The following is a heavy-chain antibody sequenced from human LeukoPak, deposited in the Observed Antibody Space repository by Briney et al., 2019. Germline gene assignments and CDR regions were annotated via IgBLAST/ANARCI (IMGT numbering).Heavy chain of an antibody. CDR2: IYYSGST. CDR1: GGSISSGGYY. CDR3: ARHYGVDDAFDI. J-gene: IGHJ3*02. V-gene: IGHV4-31*03. Sequence: SETLSLTCTVSGGSISSGGYYWSWIRQHPGKGLEWIGYIYYSGSTYYNPSLKSRVTISVDTSKNQFSLKLSSVTAADTAVYYCARHYGVDDAFDIWGQGTMVTVSS. D-gene: IGHD4-17*01.